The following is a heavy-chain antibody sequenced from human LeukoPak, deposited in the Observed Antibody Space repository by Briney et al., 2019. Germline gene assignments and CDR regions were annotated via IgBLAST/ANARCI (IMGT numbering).Heavy chain of an antibody. V-gene: IGHV3-23*01. J-gene: IGHJ4*02. Sequence: PGGSLRLSCAASGFTFSSHAMSWVRQAPGKGLEWVSAISVSGGSTYYADSVKGRFTISRDNSKNTLYLQMNSLRAEDTAIYHCARTDSGGPLDYWGQGTLVTVSS. CDR1: GFTFSSHA. D-gene: IGHD2-15*01. CDR2: ISVSGGST. CDR3: ARTDSGGPLDY.